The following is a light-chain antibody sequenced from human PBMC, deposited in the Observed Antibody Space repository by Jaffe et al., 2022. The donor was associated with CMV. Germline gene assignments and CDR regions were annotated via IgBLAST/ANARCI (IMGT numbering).Light chain of an antibody. Sequence: DIVMTQSPLSLPVTPGEPASISCRSSQSLLHSNGYNYLDWYLQKPGQSPQLLIHWGSNRASGVPDRFSGSESGTNFTLKISRVEAEDVGVYYCMQALQTPWTFGQGTKVEIK. CDR1: QSLLHSNGYNY. CDR3: MQALQTPWT. V-gene: IGKV2-28*01. J-gene: IGKJ1*01. CDR2: WGS.